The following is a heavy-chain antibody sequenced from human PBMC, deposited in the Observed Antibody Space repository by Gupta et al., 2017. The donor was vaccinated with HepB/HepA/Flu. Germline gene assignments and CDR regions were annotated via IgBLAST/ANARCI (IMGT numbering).Heavy chain of an antibody. CDR2: INREGSRE. Sequence: EVQLVESGGGLVQPGGSLRLSCAASGFTFSSYWMHWVRQAPGKGLVWASRINREGSRERYADYVKGRCTSSRANAKKTLYLQRKSWRAEDTAVYYWARDASAFWVEGTAASDAFDIGGQGTMVTVFS. D-gene: IGHD2-2*01. CDR3: ARDASAFWVEGTAASDAFDI. V-gene: IGHV3-74*01. J-gene: IGHJ3*02. CDR1: GFTFSSYW.